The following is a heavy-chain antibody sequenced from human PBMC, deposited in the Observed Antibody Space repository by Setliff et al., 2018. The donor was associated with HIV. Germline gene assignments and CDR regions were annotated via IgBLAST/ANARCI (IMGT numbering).Heavy chain of an antibody. CDR3: ARDSSRGYPDWLSLKYYYSYYIDV. Sequence: PGGSLRLSCAASGFTFSSYSMNWVRQTPGKGLEWVSYISSSDTTIYYADSVKGRFTISRDNAKNSLYLQMSSLRAEDTAVYYCARDSSRGYPDWLSLKYYYSYYIDVWGKGTTVTVSS. D-gene: IGHD3-9*01. J-gene: IGHJ6*03. CDR1: GFTFSSYS. CDR2: ISSSDTTI. V-gene: IGHV3-48*01.